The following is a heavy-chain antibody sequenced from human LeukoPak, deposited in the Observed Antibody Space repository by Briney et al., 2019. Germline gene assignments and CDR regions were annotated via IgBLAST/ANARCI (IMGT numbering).Heavy chain of an antibody. J-gene: IGHJ4*02. CDR1: GGTFSSYT. D-gene: IGHD3-10*01. Sequence: ASVKVSCKASGGTFSSYTISWVRQAPGQGLEWMGRIIPILGIANYAQKFQGRVTITADKSTSTAYMELSSLRSEDTAVYYWARAVLANFYGSGSYYYFDYSGQGDLVTVSS. CDR2: IIPILGIA. V-gene: IGHV1-69*02. CDR3: ARAVLANFYGSGSYYYFDY.